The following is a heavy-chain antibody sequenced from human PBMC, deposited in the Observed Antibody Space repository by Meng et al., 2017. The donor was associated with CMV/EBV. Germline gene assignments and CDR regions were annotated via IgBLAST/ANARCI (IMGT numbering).Heavy chain of an antibody. V-gene: IGHV1-2*02. D-gene: IGHD2-2*01. Sequence: ASVKVSCKASGYTFTGYYMHWVRQAPGQGLEWMGWINPNSGGTNYAQKFQGRVTMTRDTSISTAYMELSRLRSDDTAVYYCARMYQLLSAFDIWGQGTMVTVSS. CDR3: ARMYQLLSAFDI. CDR2: INPNSGGT. J-gene: IGHJ3*02. CDR1: GYTFTGYY.